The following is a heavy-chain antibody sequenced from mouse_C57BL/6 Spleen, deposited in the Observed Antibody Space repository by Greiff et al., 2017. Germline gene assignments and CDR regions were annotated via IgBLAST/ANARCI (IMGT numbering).Heavy chain of an antibody. D-gene: IGHD1-1*01. V-gene: IGHV5-9-1*02. CDR1: GFTFSSSA. CDR3: TRDRYYGSSYPYYYAMDY. J-gene: IGHJ4*01. CDR2: ISSGGDYI. Sequence: EVKLMESGEGLVKPGGSLKLSCAASGFTFSSSAMSWVRQTPEKRLEWVAYISSGGDYIYYADTVKGRFTISRDNARNTLYLQRSSLKSEDTAMYYCTRDRYYGSSYPYYYAMDYWGQGTSVTVSS.